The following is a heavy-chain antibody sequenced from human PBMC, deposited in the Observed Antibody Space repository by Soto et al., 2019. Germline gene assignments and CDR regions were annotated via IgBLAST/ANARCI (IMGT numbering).Heavy chain of an antibody. V-gene: IGHV4-30-2*01. CDR3: ASGYCSGGSCYSAYFDY. CDR2: IYHSGST. CDR1: GGSISSGGYS. Sequence: SETLSLTCAVSGGSISSGGYSWSWIRQPPGKGLEWIGYIYHSGSTYYNPSLKSRVTISVDRSKNQFSLKLSSVTAADTAVYYCASGYCSGGSCYSAYFDYWGQGTKVTVSS. D-gene: IGHD2-15*01. J-gene: IGHJ4*02.